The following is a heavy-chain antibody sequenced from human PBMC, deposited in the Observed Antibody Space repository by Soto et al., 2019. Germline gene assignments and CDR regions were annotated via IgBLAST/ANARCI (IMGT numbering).Heavy chain of an antibody. J-gene: IGHJ3*02. CDR2: ILPIFDTA. Sequence: ASVKVSCKASGGTFSSYAISWVRQAPGQGLEWMGGILPIFDTANYAQKFQGRVTITADESTISAYMELSSLRSEDTAVYYCAIYKGDTAMIAFDIWGQGTMVTVSS. V-gene: IGHV1-69*13. CDR1: GGTFSSYA. D-gene: IGHD5-18*01. CDR3: AIYKGDTAMIAFDI.